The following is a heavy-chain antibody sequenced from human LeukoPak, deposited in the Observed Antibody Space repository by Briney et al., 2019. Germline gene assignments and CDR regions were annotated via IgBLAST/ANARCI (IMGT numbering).Heavy chain of an antibody. CDR2: MNPNSGNT. CDR3: ARGPNSSGRTFDY. CDR1: GGTFSSYA. Sequence: ASVKVSCKASGGTFSSYAINWVRQATGQGLEWMGWMNPNSGNTGYAQKLQGRVTMTRNTSISTAYMELSSLRSEDTAVYYCARGPNSSGRTFDYWGQGTLVTVSS. V-gene: IGHV1-8*01. D-gene: IGHD6-19*01. J-gene: IGHJ4*02.